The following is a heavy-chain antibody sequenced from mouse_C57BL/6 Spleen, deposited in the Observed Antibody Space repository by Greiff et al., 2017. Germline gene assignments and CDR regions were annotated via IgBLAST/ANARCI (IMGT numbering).Heavy chain of an antibody. V-gene: IGHV5-17*01. CDR2: ISSGSSTI. Sequence: EVQGVESGGGLVKPGGSLKLSCAASGFTFSDYGMHWVRQAPEKGLEWVAYISSGSSTIYYADTVKGRFTISRDNAKNTLFRQMTSLRSEDTAMYFCARAPDWYFGVWGTGATVTVAS. CDR1: GFTFSDYG. CDR3: ARAPDWYFGV. J-gene: IGHJ1*03.